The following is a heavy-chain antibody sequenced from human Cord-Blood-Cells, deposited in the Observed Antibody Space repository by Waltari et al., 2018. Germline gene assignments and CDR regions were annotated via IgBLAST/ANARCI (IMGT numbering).Heavy chain of an antibody. Sequence: QVQLVQSGAEVKKTGASVKVSCKASGYTFTGYYMHWVRQAPGQGLEWMGWINPNSGGTNYAQKFQGRVTMTRDTSISTAYMELSRLRSDDTAVYYCARASITIFGVVIIRFDYWGQGTLVTVSS. CDR2: INPNSGGT. D-gene: IGHD3-3*01. V-gene: IGHV1-2*02. CDR1: GYTFTGYY. CDR3: ARASITIFGVVIIRFDY. J-gene: IGHJ4*02.